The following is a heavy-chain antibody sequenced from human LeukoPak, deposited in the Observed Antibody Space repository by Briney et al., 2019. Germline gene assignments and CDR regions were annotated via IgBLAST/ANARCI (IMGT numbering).Heavy chain of an antibody. Sequence: PSQTLSLTCTVSGGSISSGDYYWSWIRQPPGKGLGWIGYIYYSGSTYYNPSLKSRVTISVDTSKNQFSLKLSSVTAADTAVYYCARGRVVVVAAPLGAFDIWGPGTMVTVSS. CDR1: GGSISSGDYY. CDR3: ARGRVVVVAAPLGAFDI. CDR2: IYYSGST. J-gene: IGHJ3*02. D-gene: IGHD2-15*01. V-gene: IGHV4-30-4*08.